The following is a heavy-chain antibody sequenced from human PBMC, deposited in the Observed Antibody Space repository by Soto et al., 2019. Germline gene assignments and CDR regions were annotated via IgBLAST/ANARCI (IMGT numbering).Heavy chain of an antibody. D-gene: IGHD2-2*01. Sequence: SETLSLTCTVSGGSINSAGHSWGWVRQSPGKGLEWIGYSYHSGSSYYNPSLQSRVTMSVDTSKNHFSLRLYSVTAADTALYYCVRGLGYCSTTTCSEDWFDPWGPGILVTVSS. CDR1: GGSINSAGHS. J-gene: IGHJ5*02. V-gene: IGHV4-30-2*06. CDR3: VRGLGYCSTTTCSEDWFDP. CDR2: SYHSGSS.